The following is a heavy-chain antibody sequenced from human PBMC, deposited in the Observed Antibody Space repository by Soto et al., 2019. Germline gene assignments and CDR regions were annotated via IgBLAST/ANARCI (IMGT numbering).Heavy chain of an antibody. CDR1: GASISREPFY. CDR2: IYYSGST. J-gene: IGHJ6*02. Sequence: SETLSLTCSVSGASISREPFYWTWIRQPPGKGLEWIGSIYYSGSTYYNPSLKSRVTISVDTSKNQFSLKLSSVTAADTAVYYCARLLVGYYYGMDVWGQGATVTVSS. D-gene: IGHD6-13*01. V-gene: IGHV4-39*01. CDR3: ARLLVGYYYGMDV.